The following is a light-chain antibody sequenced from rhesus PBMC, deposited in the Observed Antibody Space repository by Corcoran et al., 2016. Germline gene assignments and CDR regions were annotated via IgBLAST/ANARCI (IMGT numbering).Light chain of an antibody. CDR1: QGITNS. CDR2: EAS. CDR3: QQYYKTPYS. Sequence: DIQMTQSPSSLSASVGDRVTITCRANQGITNSLAWYQQKPGEISNLLIYEASSLQGRIPSRFSGSGSGTDFTLTISSLQPEDFATYYCQQYYKTPYSFGQGTKVEIK. J-gene: IGKJ2*01. V-gene: IGKV1-21*01.